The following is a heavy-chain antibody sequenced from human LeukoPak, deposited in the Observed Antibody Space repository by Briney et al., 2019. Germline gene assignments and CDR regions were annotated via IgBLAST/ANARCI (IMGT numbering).Heavy chain of an antibody. Sequence: PGGSLRLSCAASGFTFSSYAMSWVRQAPGKGLEWVAVISYDGNNKYHADSVKGRFTISRDNSKNTLYLQMNSLRAEDTAVYYCAREVTVTGPDRKFDYWGQGTLVTVSS. CDR3: AREVTVTGPDRKFDY. D-gene: IGHD3-9*01. V-gene: IGHV3-30-3*01. CDR2: ISYDGNNK. J-gene: IGHJ4*02. CDR1: GFTFSSYA.